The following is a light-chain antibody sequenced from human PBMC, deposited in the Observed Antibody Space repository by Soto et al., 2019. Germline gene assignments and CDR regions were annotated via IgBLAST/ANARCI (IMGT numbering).Light chain of an antibody. Sequence: QSVLTQPPSASGAPGQTVTISCSGSSSNIGSHTVNWYQHLPGTAPKLLICSNTQRPLGVPVRFSGSKSGTSAPLAISGLQSEDEAEYYCAAWDDRLYVFGTGTKVTVL. CDR3: AAWDDRLYV. CDR1: SSNIGSHT. J-gene: IGLJ1*01. V-gene: IGLV1-44*01. CDR2: SNT.